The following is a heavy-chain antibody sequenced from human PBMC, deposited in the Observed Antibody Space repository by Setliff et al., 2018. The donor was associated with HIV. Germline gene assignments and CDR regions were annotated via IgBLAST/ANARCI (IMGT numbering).Heavy chain of an antibody. V-gene: IGHV4-59*01. J-gene: IGHJ5*02. Sequence: SETLSLTCPVSGGSISSYYWSWIRQPPGKGLEWIGHIYYSGTTNYNPSLKSRVTTSVDTSKNQFSLKLSSVTAADTAVYYCASGGYYGSGSYYGGWFDPWGQGTRVTVSS. D-gene: IGHD3-10*01. CDR2: IYYSGTT. CDR1: GGSISSYY. CDR3: ASGGYYGSGSYYGGWFDP.